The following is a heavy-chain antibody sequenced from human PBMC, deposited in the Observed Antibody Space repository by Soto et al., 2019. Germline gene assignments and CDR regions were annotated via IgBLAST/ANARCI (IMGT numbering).Heavy chain of an antibody. CDR1: GGSISSYY. Sequence: SETLSLTCTVSGGSISSYYWSWIRQPPGKGLEWIGYIYYSGSTNYNPSLKSRVTISVDTSKNQFSLKLSSVTAADTAVYYCARRKGYCSSTSCYKGWFDPWGQGTLVTVSS. V-gene: IGHV4-59*01. J-gene: IGHJ5*02. CDR3: ARRKGYCSSTSCYKGWFDP. CDR2: IYYSGST. D-gene: IGHD2-2*02.